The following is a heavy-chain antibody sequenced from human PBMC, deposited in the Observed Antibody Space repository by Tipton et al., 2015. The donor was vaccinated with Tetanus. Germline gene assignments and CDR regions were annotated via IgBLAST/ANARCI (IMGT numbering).Heavy chain of an antibody. D-gene: IGHD2-8*01. Sequence: TLSLTCTVSNGSVSSSLYYWGWIRQAPGKGLEWIGSIYNTGNAYSNPALTSRVTMSVDASMIQFSLRLRSVTAADTAMYYCARLSSSANDAHGFDIWGQGTMVTVSS. J-gene: IGHJ3*02. V-gene: IGHV4-39*01. CDR2: IYNTGNA. CDR3: ARLSSSANDAHGFDI. CDR1: NGSVSSSLYY.